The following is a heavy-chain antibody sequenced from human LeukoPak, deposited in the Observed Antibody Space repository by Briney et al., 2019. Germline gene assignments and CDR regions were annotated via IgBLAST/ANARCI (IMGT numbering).Heavy chain of an antibody. CDR1: AFTFSSYW. CDR3: AKVAHYYYGSESYYFFEH. CDR2: IKQDGTEK. Sequence: GGSLRLSCAASAFTFSSYWMSWVRHPPGKGLEWVANIKQDGTEKYYVDSVKGRFTISRDNAKNSLYLQMNSLRVEDTATYYCAKVAHYYYGSESYYFFEHWGQGTPVTASS. D-gene: IGHD3-10*01. J-gene: IGHJ4*02. V-gene: IGHV3-7*01.